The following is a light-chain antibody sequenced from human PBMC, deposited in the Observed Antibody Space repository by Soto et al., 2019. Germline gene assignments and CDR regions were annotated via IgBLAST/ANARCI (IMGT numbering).Light chain of an antibody. CDR3: HQYGTSPWT. CDR2: GAS. CDR1: ETVTSDY. J-gene: IGKJ1*01. V-gene: IGKV3-20*01. Sequence: EVVLTQSPGTLSLSPGERATLSCRASETVTSDYLAWYQQKPGQAPRLLFYGASRRAAGIPDRFSGSGSGTDFTLIISTLEPEDFVVYYCHQYGTSPWTFGQGNKVEIK.